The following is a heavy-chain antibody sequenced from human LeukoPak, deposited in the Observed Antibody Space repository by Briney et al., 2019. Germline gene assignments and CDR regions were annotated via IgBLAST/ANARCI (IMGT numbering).Heavy chain of an antibody. CDR3: ARDRGAGVGAFDI. V-gene: IGHV3-23*01. Sequence: GGSLSLSCAASGFTFSSYAMNWVRQAPGKGLQWVSAISGSGGSTYYADSVKGRFTISRDNSKNTLYLQMNSLRAEDTAVYYCARDRGAGVGAFDIWGQGSTVTVSS. J-gene: IGHJ3*02. D-gene: IGHD3-10*01. CDR2: ISGSGGST. CDR1: GFTFSSYA.